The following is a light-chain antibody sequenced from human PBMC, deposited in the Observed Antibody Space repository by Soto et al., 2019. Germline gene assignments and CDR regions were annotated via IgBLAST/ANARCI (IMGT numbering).Light chain of an antibody. Sequence: VLTQSPATLSVSPGERVTLSCRASESVRTSLAWYQHKPGRSPSLLMYGASNRATRVPDRFSGSGSGTDFTLTITSLQSDDLAIYYCQQYSDWPRTFGQGTKLEIK. J-gene: IGKJ1*01. CDR3: QQYSDWPRT. V-gene: IGKV3-15*01. CDR2: GAS. CDR1: ESVRTS.